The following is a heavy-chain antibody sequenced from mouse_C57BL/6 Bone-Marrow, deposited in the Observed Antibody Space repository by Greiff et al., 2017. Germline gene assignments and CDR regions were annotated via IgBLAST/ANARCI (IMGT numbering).Heavy chain of an antibody. J-gene: IGHJ3*01. D-gene: IGHD1-1*01. CDR3: ARSATVVAPFAY. CDR2: INPGSGGT. CDR1: GYAFTNYL. V-gene: IGHV1-54*01. Sequence: QVQLQQSGAELVRPGTSVKVSCKASGYAFTNYLIEWVKQRPGQGLEWIGVINPGSGGTNYTEKFKGKATLTADKSSSTAYMQLSSLTSEDSAVYVCARSATVVAPFAYWGQGTLVTVSA.